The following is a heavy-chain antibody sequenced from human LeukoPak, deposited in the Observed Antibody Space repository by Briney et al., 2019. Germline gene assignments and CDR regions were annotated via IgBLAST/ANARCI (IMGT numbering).Heavy chain of an antibody. J-gene: IGHJ4*02. D-gene: IGHD5-24*01. CDR2: IWYDGSNK. CDR1: GFTFSSYG. V-gene: IGHV3-33*01. Sequence: GGSLRLSCAASGFTFSSYGMPWVRQAPGKGLEWVAVIWYDGSNKYYADSVKGRFTISRDNSKNTLYLQMNSLRAEDTAVYYCARDRDGYLPDYWGQGTLVTVSS. CDR3: ARDRDGYLPDY.